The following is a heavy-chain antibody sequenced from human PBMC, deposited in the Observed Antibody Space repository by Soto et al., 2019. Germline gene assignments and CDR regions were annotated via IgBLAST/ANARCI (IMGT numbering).Heavy chain of an antibody. J-gene: IGHJ5*02. CDR1: GYTFTSYA. D-gene: IGHD1-7*01. CDR2: INAGNGNT. CDR3: ARAPPNWNYGRSWFDP. Sequence: ASVKVSCKASGYTFTSYAMHWVRQAPGQRLEWMGWINAGNGNTKYSQKFQGRVTITRDTSASTAYMELSSLRSEDTAVYYCARAPPNWNYGRSWFDPWGQGTLVTVSS. V-gene: IGHV1-3*01.